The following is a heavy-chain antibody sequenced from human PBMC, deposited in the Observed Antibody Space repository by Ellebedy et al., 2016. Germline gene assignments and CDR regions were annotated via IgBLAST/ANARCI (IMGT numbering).Heavy chain of an antibody. J-gene: IGHJ6*02. CDR1: GYTFTSYG. V-gene: IGHV7-4-1*02. D-gene: IGHD2-2*01. CDR3: ARDQQGLLWRLNYYYYYGMDV. Sequence: ASVKVSCKASGYTFTSYGISWVRQAPGQGLEWMGWINTNTGNPTYAQGFTGRFVFSFDTSVSTAYLQISSLKAEDTAVYYCARDQQGLLWRLNYYYYYGMDVWGQGTTVTVSS. CDR2: INTNTGNP.